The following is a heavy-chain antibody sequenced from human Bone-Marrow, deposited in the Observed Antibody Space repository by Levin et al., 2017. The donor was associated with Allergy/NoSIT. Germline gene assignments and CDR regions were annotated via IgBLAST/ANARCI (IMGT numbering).Heavy chain of an antibody. CDR2: IDPSDSYT. CDR3: ARLVNYDFWSGYHYYFDY. V-gene: IGHV5-10-1*01. J-gene: IGHJ4*02. D-gene: IGHD3-3*01. CDR1: GYSFTSYW. Sequence: KVSCKGSGYSFTSYWISWVRQMPGKGLEWMGRIDPSDSYTNYSPSFQGHVTISADKSISTAYLQWSSLKASDTAMYYCARLVNYDFWSGYHYYFDYWGQGTLVTVSS.